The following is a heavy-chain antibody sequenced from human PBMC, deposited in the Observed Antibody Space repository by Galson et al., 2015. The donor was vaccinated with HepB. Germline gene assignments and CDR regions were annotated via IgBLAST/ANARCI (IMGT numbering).Heavy chain of an antibody. CDR1: GFTFSNHA. V-gene: IGHV3-23*01. D-gene: IGHD3-22*01. CDR2: ISSSDST. Sequence: SLRLSCAASGFTFSNHAMRWVRQAPGSGLEWVSSISSSDSTYYADSVKGRFTISRDDSKNTVYLQMNGLRAEDAAVYYCVKEFPVLGFYDSSGYIPFDYWGQGTLVTVSS. J-gene: IGHJ4*02. CDR3: VKEFPVLGFYDSSGYIPFDY.